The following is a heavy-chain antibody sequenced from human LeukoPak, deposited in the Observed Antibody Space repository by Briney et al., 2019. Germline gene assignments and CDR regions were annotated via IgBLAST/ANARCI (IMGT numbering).Heavy chain of an antibody. CDR3: ARDHDYGDYFDY. J-gene: IGHJ4*02. V-gene: IGHV4-59*01. D-gene: IGHD4-17*01. CDR2: IYYSGST. CDR1: GGSISSYY. Sequence: SETLSLTCTVSGGSISSYYGSWIRHPPGKGLEWIGYIYYSGSTNHNPSLKSRVTISVDTSKNQFSLKLSSVTAADTVVYYCARDHDYGDYFDYWGQGTLVTVSS.